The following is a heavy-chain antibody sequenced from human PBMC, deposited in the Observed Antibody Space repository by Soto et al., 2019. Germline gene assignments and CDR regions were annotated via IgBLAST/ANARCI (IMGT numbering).Heavy chain of an antibody. D-gene: IGHD3-3*01. Sequence: TLSLTCTVSGGSVSSGSYYWSWIRQPPGKGLEWIGYIYYSGSTNYNPSLKSRVTISVDTSKNQFSLKLSSVTAADTAVYYCARYYDFWSGEPSPEGDFWFGPWGEGTLVTVS. CDR1: GGSVSSGSYY. CDR3: ARYYDFWSGEPSPEGDFWFGP. V-gene: IGHV4-61*01. CDR2: IYYSGST. J-gene: IGHJ5*02.